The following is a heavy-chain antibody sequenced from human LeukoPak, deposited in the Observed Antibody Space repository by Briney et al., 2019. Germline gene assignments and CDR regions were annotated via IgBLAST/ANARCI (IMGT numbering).Heavy chain of an antibody. Sequence: PSETLSLTCAVYGGSFSGYYWSWIRQPPGKGLEWIGEINHSGSTNYNPSLKSRVTISVDTSKNQFSLKLSSVTAADTAVYYCARRAGQLGLGSWFDPWGQGTLVTVSS. J-gene: IGHJ5*02. D-gene: IGHD6-6*01. CDR3: ARRAGQLGLGSWFDP. V-gene: IGHV4-34*01. CDR2: INHSGST. CDR1: GGSFSGYY.